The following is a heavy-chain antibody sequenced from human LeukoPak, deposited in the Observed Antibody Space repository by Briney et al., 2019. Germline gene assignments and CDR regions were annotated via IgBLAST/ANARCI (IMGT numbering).Heavy chain of an antibody. CDR1: GFTFSSYA. Sequence: GGSLRLSCAASGFTFSSYAMSRVRQAPGKGLEWVSAISGSGGSTYYADSVKGRFTISRDDSKNTLFLQMDSLRAEDTAVYYCAKAGGGSCYSTPDSWGQGTLVTVSS. CDR2: ISGSGGST. V-gene: IGHV3-23*01. D-gene: IGHD2-15*01. J-gene: IGHJ4*02. CDR3: AKAGGGSCYSTPDS.